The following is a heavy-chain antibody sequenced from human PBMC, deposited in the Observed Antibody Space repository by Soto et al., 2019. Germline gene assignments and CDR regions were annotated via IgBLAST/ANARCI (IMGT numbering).Heavy chain of an antibody. V-gene: IGHV3-74*01. D-gene: IGHD1-1*01. Sequence: TGGSLRLSCAAYGFTFRSYWMHWVRQAPGKGLVWVSRINSDGSSTRYADSVKGRFTISRDNAKNTLYLQMNSLRTEDTAVYYCAREIVTTGEYYFDSWGLGTLVTVSS. J-gene: IGHJ4*02. CDR1: GFTFRSYW. CDR3: AREIVTTGEYYFDS. CDR2: INSDGSST.